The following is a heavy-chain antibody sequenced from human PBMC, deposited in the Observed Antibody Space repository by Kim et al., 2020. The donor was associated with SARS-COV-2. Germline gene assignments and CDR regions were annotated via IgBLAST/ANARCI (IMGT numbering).Heavy chain of an antibody. Sequence: ASVKVSCKASGYTFTGYYMHWVRQAPGQGLEWMGWINPNSGGTNYSQKFQGRVTMTRDTSISTAYMELSRLRSDDTAVYYCARDEQQLARGYYGMDVWGQRTTVTVSS. D-gene: IGHD6-13*01. CDR1: GYTFTGYY. CDR2: INPNSGGT. V-gene: IGHV1-2*02. J-gene: IGHJ6*02. CDR3: ARDEQQLARGYYGMDV.